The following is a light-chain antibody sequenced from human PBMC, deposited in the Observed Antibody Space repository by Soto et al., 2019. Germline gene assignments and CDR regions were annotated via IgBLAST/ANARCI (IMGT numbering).Light chain of an antibody. V-gene: IGKV1-5*01. J-gene: IGKJ1*01. CDR3: QQYNSYSWT. Sequence: DIQMTQSPSTLSASVGDRVTITCRASQSISSWLAWYQQKPRKAPKLLIYDASSLESGVPSRFSGSGSGTEFTLTFSSLQPDDFATYYCQQYNSYSWTFGQGTKV. CDR2: DAS. CDR1: QSISSW.